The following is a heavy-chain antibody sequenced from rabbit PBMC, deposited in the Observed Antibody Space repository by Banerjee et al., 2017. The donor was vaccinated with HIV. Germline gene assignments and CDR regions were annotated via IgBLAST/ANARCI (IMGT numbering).Heavy chain of an antibody. CDR2: IYAGSGSA. J-gene: IGHJ4*01. V-gene: IGHV1S7*01. CDR3: ARDPSYDEYGDSLYYFDL. CDR1: GFDFSSYY. D-gene: IGHD2-1*01. Sequence: QLKETGGGLVQPGGSLTLSCKASGFDFSSYYMSWVRQAPGKGLEWIGIIYAGSGSAYYASWVNGRFTISSDNAQNTVDLQMNSLTAADTATYFCARDPSYDEYGDSLYYFDLWGQGTLVTVS.